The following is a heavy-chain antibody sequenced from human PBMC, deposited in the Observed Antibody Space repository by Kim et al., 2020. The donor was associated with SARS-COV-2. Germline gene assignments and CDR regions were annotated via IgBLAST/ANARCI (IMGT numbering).Heavy chain of an antibody. J-gene: IGHJ4*02. CDR1: GGSVSSGSYY. D-gene: IGHD1-26*01. V-gene: IGHV4-61*01. CDR2: IYYSGST. Sequence: SETLSLTCTVSGGSVSSGSYYWSWIRQPPGKGLEWIGYIYYSGSTNYNPSLKSRVTISVDTSKNQFSLKLSSVTAADTAVYYCARGGSYTSRIFDYWGQG. CDR3: ARGGSYTSRIFDY.